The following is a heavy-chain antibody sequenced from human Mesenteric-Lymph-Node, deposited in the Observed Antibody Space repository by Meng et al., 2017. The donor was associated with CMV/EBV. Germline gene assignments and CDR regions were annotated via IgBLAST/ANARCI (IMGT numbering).Heavy chain of an antibody. CDR2: INPSGGST. J-gene: IGHJ4*02. D-gene: IGHD1-1*01. CDR3: ASGGNGLDY. V-gene: IGHV1-46*01. Sequence: ASVKVSCKASGYTFTSYYMHWVRQAPGQGLEWMGIINPSGGSTSYAQKLQGRVTMTTDTSTSTAYMELRSLRSDDTAVYYCASGGNGLDYWGQGTLVTVSS. CDR1: GYTFTSYY.